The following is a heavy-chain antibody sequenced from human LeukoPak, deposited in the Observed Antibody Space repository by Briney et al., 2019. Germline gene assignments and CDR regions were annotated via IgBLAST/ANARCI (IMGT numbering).Heavy chain of an antibody. V-gene: IGHV4-59*01. CDR1: GGSISSYY. J-gene: IGHJ4*02. CDR3: ARVSGSGIHY. CDR2: IYYSGSA. Sequence: PSETLSLTCTVSGGSISSYYWSWIRQPPGKGLEWIGYIYYSGSANYNPSLKSRVTISVDTSKNQFSLKLSSVTAADTAVYYCARVSGSGIHYWGQGTLVTVSS. D-gene: IGHD3-10*01.